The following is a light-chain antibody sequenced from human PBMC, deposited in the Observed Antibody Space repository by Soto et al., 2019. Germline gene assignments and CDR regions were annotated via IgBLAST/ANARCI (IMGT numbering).Light chain of an antibody. CDR3: SSYAGSNTWV. V-gene: IGLV2-8*01. CDR2: EVS. Sequence: QSALTQPPSASGSPGQSVTISCTGTSSDVGSYNYVSWYQQHPGKAPKLMISEVSKRPSGVPDRFSGSKSGNTASLTVSGLQAEDETDYYCSSYAGSNTWVFGGGTQLTVL. CDR1: SSDVGSYNY. J-gene: IGLJ3*02.